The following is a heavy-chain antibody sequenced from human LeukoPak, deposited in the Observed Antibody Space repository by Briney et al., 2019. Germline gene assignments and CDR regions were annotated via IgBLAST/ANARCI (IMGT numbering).Heavy chain of an antibody. CDR2: IYSGGST. CDR1: GFTVSNNY. Sequence: GGSLRLSCAASGFTVSNNYMSWVRQAPGKGLGWVSVIYSGGSTYYADSVKGRFTISRDDSKNTLYLQMNSLRAEDTAVYYCARSWYSGDGAFDIWGQGTMVTVSS. V-gene: IGHV3-53*01. J-gene: IGHJ3*02. CDR3: ARSWYSGDGAFDI. D-gene: IGHD6-13*01.